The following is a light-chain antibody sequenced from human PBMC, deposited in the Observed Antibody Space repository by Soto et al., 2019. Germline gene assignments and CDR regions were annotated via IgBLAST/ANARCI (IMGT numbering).Light chain of an antibody. CDR1: QSVSSN. J-gene: IGKJ3*01. CDR2: GAS. CDR3: QQYDNWPG. V-gene: IGKV3-15*01. Sequence: EIVLTQSPGTLSLSPGERATLSCRASQSVSSNLAWYQQKPGQAPRLLIYGASTRATGIPARFSGSGSGTDFTLTISSLQSEDFAVYYCQQYDNWPGFGPGTKVDIK.